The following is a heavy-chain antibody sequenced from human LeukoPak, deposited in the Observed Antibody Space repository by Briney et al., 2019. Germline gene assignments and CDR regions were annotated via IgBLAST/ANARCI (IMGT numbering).Heavy chain of an antibody. Sequence: GGSLRLSCAASGFTFSSYAMHWVRQAPGKGLEWVAVISYDGSNKYYADFVKGRFTISRDNSKNTLYLQMNSLRAEDTAVYYCVRGAYSSSWLNFDYWGQGTLVTVSS. CDR3: VRGAYSSSWLNFDY. J-gene: IGHJ4*02. CDR1: GFTFSSYA. CDR2: ISYDGSNK. D-gene: IGHD6-13*01. V-gene: IGHV3-30*04.